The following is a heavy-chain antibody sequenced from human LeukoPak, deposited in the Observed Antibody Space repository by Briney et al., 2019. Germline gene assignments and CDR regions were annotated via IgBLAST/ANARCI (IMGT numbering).Heavy chain of an antibody. D-gene: IGHD6-6*01. V-gene: IGHV1-24*01. Sequence: ASVQVSCKVSAYTLTELSIHWVRQAPAKGLEWLGGFVPEDGETIYAQKFQGRVTMTEGTSTDTAYMKRMSLRAEDTAVYYCATKYSSSSPFDYWGQGTLVTVSS. CDR2: FVPEDGET. J-gene: IGHJ4*02. CDR1: AYTLTELS. CDR3: ATKYSSSSPFDY.